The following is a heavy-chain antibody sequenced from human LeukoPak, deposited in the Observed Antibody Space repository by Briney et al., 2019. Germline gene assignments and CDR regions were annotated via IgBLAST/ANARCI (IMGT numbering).Heavy chain of an antibody. Sequence: VASVKVSCKASGYTFTGYYMHWVRQAPGQELEWMGWINPNSGGTNYAQKFQGRVTMTRGTSISTAYMELSRLRSDDTAVYYCARDSDYIWGSYRYTFAYWGQGTLVTVSS. CDR3: ARDSDYIWGSYRYTFAY. CDR2: INPNSGGT. CDR1: GYTFTGYY. J-gene: IGHJ4*02. V-gene: IGHV1-2*02. D-gene: IGHD3-16*02.